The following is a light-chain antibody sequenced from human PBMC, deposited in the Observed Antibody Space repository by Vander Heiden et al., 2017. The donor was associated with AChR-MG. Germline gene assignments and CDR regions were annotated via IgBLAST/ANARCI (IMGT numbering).Light chain of an antibody. CDR2: DVN. V-gene: IGLV2-11*01. J-gene: IGLJ3*02. CDR1: SSNVGGYDY. CDR3: CSYAGTYTWV. Sequence: QSALTQPRSVSGSPGQSVTISCTGTSSNVGGYDYVSWYQHHPGKAPKLMMYDVNKRPSGVPDRFSGSKSGNTASLTISGLHAEDEADYYCCSYAGTYTWVLGGGTKLTVL.